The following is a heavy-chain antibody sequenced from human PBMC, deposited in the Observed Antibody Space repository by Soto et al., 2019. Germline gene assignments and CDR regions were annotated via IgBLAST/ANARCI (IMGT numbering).Heavy chain of an antibody. CDR3: AKSKVAGVRQGAGYFQH. CDR1: GFTFSSYG. J-gene: IGHJ1*01. V-gene: IGHV3-30*18. D-gene: IGHD3-10*01. Sequence: LSLTCAASGFTFSSYGMHWVRQAPGKGLEWVAVISYDGSNKYYADSVKGRFTISRDNSKNTLYLQMNSLRAEDTAVYYCAKSKVAGVRQGAGYFQHWGQGTLVTVSS. CDR2: ISYDGSNK.